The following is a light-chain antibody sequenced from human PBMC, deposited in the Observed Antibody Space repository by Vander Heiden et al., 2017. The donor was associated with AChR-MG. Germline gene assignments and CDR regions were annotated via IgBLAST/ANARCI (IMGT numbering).Light chain of an antibody. J-gene: IGLJ2*01. Sequence: QSALTQPASVSGSPGQSIPISCPGTSSDVGGYNYVSWYQQHTGKAPKLMIYEVSNRPAGVSNRFSGSKSGNTASLTISGLQAEDEADYYCSSYTSSSTVVFGGGTKLTVL. CDR1: SSDVGGYNY. V-gene: IGLV2-14*01. CDR3: SSYTSSSTVV. CDR2: EVS.